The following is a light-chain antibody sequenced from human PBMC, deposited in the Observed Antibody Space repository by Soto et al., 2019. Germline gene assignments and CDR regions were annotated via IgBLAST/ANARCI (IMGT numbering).Light chain of an antibody. CDR2: DAS. CDR1: QDISNY. J-gene: IGKJ1*01. V-gene: IGKV1-33*01. CDR3: QQYDQSSTT. Sequence: DIQMTQSPSSLSASVGDRVTITCQASQDISNYLNWYQQKPGKAPKLLIYDASNLETGVPSRFSGSGSGTDFTFTISSLQPEDIATYYCQQYDQSSTTSGQGTKVAIK.